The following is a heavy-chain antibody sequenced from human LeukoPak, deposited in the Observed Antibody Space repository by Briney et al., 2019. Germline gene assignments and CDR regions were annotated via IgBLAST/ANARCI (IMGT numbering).Heavy chain of an antibody. CDR3: ARQKMIVVVRPGWYFDL. V-gene: IGHV4-38-2*02. CDR1: GYSITIDY. D-gene: IGHD3-22*01. J-gene: IGHJ2*01. Sequence: SETLSLTCIVSGYSITIDYWGWIRQPPGKGLEWIGSMYHDGSSHSNPSLRSRLTISIDTSRNQLSLKLNSVTAADTAVYYCARQKMIVVVRPGWYFDLWGRGTLVTVSS. CDR2: MYHDGSS.